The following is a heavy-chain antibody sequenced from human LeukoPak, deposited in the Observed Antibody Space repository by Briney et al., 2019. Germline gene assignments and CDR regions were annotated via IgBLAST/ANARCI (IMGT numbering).Heavy chain of an antibody. V-gene: IGHV3-23*01. J-gene: IGHJ4*02. CDR2: ISARGDST. Sequence: PGGSLRLSCVASGFSFSDYAMSWVRQAPGKGLEWVSGISARGDSTYYADSVKGRFTISRDNSKNTLYVEMTSLRAEDTAVYYCADYGSGSDIFDYWAREPWSPSPQ. CDR1: GFSFSDYA. CDR3: ADYGSGSDIFDY. D-gene: IGHD3-10*01.